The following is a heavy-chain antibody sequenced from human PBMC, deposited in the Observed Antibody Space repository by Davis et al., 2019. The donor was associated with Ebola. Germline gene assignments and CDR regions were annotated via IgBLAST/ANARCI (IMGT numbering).Heavy chain of an antibody. D-gene: IGHD4-11*01. J-gene: IGHJ6*02. Sequence: GESLKISCAASGFTFSGSAMHWVRQASGKGLEWVGRIRSKANSYATAYAASVKGRFTISRDDSKNTAYLQMNSLKTEDTAVYYCARATVTPYYYYYGMDVWGQGTTVTVSS. CDR1: GFTFSGSA. CDR3: ARATVTPYYYYYGMDV. CDR2: IRSKANSYAT. V-gene: IGHV3-73*01.